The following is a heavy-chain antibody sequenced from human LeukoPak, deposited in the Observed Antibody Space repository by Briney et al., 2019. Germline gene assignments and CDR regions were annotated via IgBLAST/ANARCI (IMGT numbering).Heavy chain of an antibody. D-gene: IGHD5-18*01. CDR1: GGSISSYY. Sequence: SETLSLTCTVSGGSISSYYWSWIRQPPGKGLEWIGYIYHSGSTNYNPSLKSRVTISVDTSKNQFSLKLSSVTAADTAVYYCARRRYSYGYDDYWGQGTLVTVSS. J-gene: IGHJ4*02. CDR3: ARRRYSYGYDDY. V-gene: IGHV4-59*08. CDR2: IYHSGST.